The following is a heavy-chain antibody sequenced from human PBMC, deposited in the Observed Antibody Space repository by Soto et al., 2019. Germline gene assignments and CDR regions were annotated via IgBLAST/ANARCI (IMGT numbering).Heavy chain of an antibody. J-gene: IGHJ6*03. CDR3: ARLRGTSNYGYYYYYMDV. Sequence: QLQLQEAGPGLVKPSETLSLTCTVSGGSISSSSYYWGWIRQPPGKGLEWMGSIYYSGTTYYNPSLESRLTLSVDTSKNQCSLKLNSVTAADTAIYYCARLRGTSNYGYYYYYMDVWGKGTTVTVSS. D-gene: IGHD4-4*01. CDR2: IYYSGTT. CDR1: GGSISSSSYY. V-gene: IGHV4-39*01.